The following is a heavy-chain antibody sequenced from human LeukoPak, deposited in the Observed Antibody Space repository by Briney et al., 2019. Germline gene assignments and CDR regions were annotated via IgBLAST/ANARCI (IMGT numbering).Heavy chain of an antibody. J-gene: IGHJ4*02. CDR1: GFTVSSIY. CDR3: ARGVTVKDFDY. CDR2: ISSSSSYI. D-gene: IGHD4-17*01. Sequence: PGGSLRLSCAVSGFTVSSIYMTWVRQAPGKGLEWVSSISSSSSYIYYADSVKGRFTISRDNAKNSLYLQMNSLRAEDTAVYYCARGVTVKDFDYWGQGTLVTVSS. V-gene: IGHV3-21*01.